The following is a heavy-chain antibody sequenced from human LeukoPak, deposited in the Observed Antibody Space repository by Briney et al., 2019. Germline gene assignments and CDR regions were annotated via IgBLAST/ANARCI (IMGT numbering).Heavy chain of an antibody. D-gene: IGHD6-19*01. CDR1: GFTFSSYG. Sequence: PGGSLRLSCAASGFTFSSYGMQWVRQAPGKGLEWVAFIRYDGSNKYYADSVKGRFTTSRDNFKSTLYLQMNSLRAEDTAVYYCAKDSHSSGWYFYYMDVWGKGTTVTISS. CDR3: AKDSHSSGWYFYYMDV. V-gene: IGHV3-30*02. CDR2: IRYDGSNK. J-gene: IGHJ6*03.